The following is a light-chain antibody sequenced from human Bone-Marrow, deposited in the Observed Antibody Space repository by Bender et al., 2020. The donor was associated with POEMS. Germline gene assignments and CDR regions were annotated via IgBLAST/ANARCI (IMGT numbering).Light chain of an antibody. CDR1: DSNIGADYA. V-gene: IGLV1-40*01. CDR2: GYN. J-gene: IGLJ2*01. CDR3: SSHRDGETLV. Sequence: QSLLTQPPSVSGAPGQRVTISCTGSDSNIGADYAVHWYRQMPGTAPKLLIYGYNNRPSGVPDRFSGSKSGTSASLAITGLQAEDEGDYYCSSHRDGETLVFGGGTKLTVL.